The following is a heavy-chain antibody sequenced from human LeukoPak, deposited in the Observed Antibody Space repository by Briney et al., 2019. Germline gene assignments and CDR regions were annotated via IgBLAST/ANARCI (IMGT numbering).Heavy chain of an antibody. J-gene: IGHJ6*03. V-gene: IGHV4-59*12. CDR2: IYHSGST. Sequence: SETLSLTCTVSGGSISTYYWSWIRQPPGKGLEWIGYIYHSGSTKYNPSLKSRVTISVDTSQNQFSLKLSSVTAADTAVYYCASVIVPAAISGYMDVWGKGTTVTVSS. CDR3: ASVIVPAAISGYMDV. D-gene: IGHD2-2*01. CDR1: GGSISTYY.